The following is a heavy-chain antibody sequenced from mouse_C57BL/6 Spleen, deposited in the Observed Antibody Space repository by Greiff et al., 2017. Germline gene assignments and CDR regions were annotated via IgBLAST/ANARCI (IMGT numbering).Heavy chain of an antibody. CDR3: AGGDGSSLFYARDY. Sequence: QVQLQQPVTELVQPGASVKLSCTASGYTFTSYWMHWVKQRPGQGLEWIGNINPSNGGTNYNEKFKSKATLTVDKSSSTAYRQLSSLTSEDSAVYYCAGGDGSSLFYARDYWGRRTSVTVSS. D-gene: IGHD1-1*01. V-gene: IGHV1-53*01. CDR1: GYTFTSYW. CDR2: INPSNGGT. J-gene: IGHJ4*01.